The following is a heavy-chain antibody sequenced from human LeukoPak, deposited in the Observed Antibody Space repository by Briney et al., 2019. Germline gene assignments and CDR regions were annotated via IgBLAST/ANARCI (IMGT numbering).Heavy chain of an antibody. Sequence: GGSLRLSCAASGFTFDDYAMHWVRQAPGKGLEWVSGISWNSGSIGYADSVKGRFTISRDNSKNTLYLQMNSLRAEDTAVYYCAKEGDYFDSSGYYSDRWGQGTLVTVSS. CDR1: GFTFDDYA. J-gene: IGHJ4*02. CDR3: AKEGDYFDSSGYYSDR. CDR2: ISWNSGSI. D-gene: IGHD3-22*01. V-gene: IGHV3-9*01.